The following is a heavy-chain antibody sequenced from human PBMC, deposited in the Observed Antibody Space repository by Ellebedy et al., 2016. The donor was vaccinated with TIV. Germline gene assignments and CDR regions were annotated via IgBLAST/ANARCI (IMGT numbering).Heavy chain of an antibody. CDR3: ARVRSSAFEI. V-gene: IGHV3-53*01. Sequence: GESLKISYAASGFSVSSNYVSWVRQAPGKGLEWVSYIYTGDSTYHADSVKGRFTIPRDNSKNTVSLQMNSLRVEDTAVYYCARVRSSAFEIWGQGTMVTVSS. CDR2: IYTGDST. CDR1: GFSVSSNY. J-gene: IGHJ3*02.